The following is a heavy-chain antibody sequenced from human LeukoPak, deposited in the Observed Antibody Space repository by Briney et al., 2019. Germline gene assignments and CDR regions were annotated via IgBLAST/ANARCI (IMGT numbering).Heavy chain of an antibody. Sequence: SEILSLTCTVSGGSISSYYWSWIRQPPGKGLEWIGYIYYSGSTNYNPSLKSRVTISVDTSKNQFSLKLSSVTAADTAVYYCARLLIPNYYDILTGYYRFWFDPWGQGTLVTVSS. CDR2: IYYSGST. J-gene: IGHJ5*02. V-gene: IGHV4-59*08. D-gene: IGHD3-9*01. CDR3: ARLLIPNYYDILTGYYRFWFDP. CDR1: GGSISSYY.